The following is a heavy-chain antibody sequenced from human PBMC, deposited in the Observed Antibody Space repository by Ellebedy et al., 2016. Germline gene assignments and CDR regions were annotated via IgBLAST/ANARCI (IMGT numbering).Heavy chain of an antibody. D-gene: IGHD3-10*01. Sequence: SETLSLTCTVSGGSLSPYYWTWLRQPPGKGLEWIGYIYAGGSTTYNPSLRSRVSISVDTSTNEFSLKMNSVTTADTAVYYCARGQTVRALDPWGQGTLVTVSS. V-gene: IGHV4-59*01. CDR2: IYAGGST. CDR3: ARGQTVRALDP. CDR1: GGSLSPYY. J-gene: IGHJ5*02.